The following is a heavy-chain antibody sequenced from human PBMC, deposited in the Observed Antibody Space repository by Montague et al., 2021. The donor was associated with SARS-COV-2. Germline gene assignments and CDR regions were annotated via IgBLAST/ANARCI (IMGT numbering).Heavy chain of an antibody. Sequence: SLRLSCAASGFTFSSYWMSWVRQAPGKGLEWVANIKQDGSEKYYVDSVKGRFTISRDNAKNSLYLQMNSLRAEDTAVYYCARDSFWSSYYTAYYGMDVWGQGTTVTVSS. CDR3: ARDSFWSSYYTAYYGMDV. V-gene: IGHV3-7*01. J-gene: IGHJ6*02. D-gene: IGHD3-3*01. CDR2: IKQDGSEK. CDR1: GFTFSSYW.